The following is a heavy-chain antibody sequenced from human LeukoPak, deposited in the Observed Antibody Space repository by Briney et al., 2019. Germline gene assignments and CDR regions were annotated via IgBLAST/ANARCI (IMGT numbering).Heavy chain of an antibody. CDR1: GYSISSGYY. V-gene: IGHV4-38-2*01. CDR3: ARQGARVVTQIDY. J-gene: IGHJ4*02. Sequence: PSETLSLTCAVSGYSISSGYYWDWIRQPPGKGLEWIGSIYHSGSTYYNPSLKSRVTISVDTSKNQFSLKLSSVTAADTAVYYCARQGARVVTQIDYWGQGTLVTVSS. D-gene: IGHD3-3*01. CDR2: IYHSGST.